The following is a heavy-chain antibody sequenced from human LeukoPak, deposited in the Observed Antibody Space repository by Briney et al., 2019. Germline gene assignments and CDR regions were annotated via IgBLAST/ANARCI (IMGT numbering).Heavy chain of an antibody. CDR3: ARDHIDGITNSFDY. J-gene: IGHJ4*02. D-gene: IGHD3-10*01. V-gene: IGHV3-30*03. CDR2: ISNDGSRK. CDR1: GFTFSRHG. Sequence: GGSLRLSCAPSGFTFSRHGMHWVRQAPGKGLEWVAIISNDGSRKYYAHSVEGRFTISRDNSKNTLYLQMDSLRAEDTAVYYCARDHIDGITNSFDYWGQGTLVTVSS.